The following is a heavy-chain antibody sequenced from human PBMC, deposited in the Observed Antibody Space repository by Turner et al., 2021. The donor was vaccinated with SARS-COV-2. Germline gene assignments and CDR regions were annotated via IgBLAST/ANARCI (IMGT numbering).Heavy chain of an antibody. CDR2: IDSSSRNI. Sequence: EVHLVESGGGLVQPGGSLRLSCVASGFTFSTYSRNWVRQAPGKGLEWVSYIDSSSRNIYYAASVKGRFTISRDNAKNSLYLQMNSLRADDTAVYYWASPFEYWGQGTLVTVSS. J-gene: IGHJ4*02. V-gene: IGHV3-48*01. CDR3: ASPFEY. CDR1: GFTFSTYS.